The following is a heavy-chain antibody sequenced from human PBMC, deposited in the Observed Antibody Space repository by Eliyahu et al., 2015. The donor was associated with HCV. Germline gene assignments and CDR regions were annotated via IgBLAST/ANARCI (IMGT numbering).Heavy chain of an antibody. Sequence: QVQLQESGPGLVKSSETLSLTCTVSGCPITTYYWGWIRQPPGKGLEWIGYIHYSGSTYYHPSLKSRVTMSVDTSKNQFSLKLTSVTAADTAIYYCASGGGGIAVAGTGGWFDPWGQGTLVTVSS. V-gene: IGHV4-59*01. CDR2: IHYSGST. J-gene: IGHJ5*02. D-gene: IGHD6-19*01. CDR3: ASGGGGIAVAGTGGWFDP. CDR1: GCPITTYY.